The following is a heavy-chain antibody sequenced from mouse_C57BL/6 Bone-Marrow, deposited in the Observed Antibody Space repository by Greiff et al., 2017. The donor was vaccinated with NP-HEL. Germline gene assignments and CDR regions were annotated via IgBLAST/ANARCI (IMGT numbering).Heavy chain of an antibody. Sequence: EVKLVESGGGLVKPGGSLKLSCAASGFTFSSYAMSWVRQTPEKRLEWVATISDGGSYTYYPDNVKGRFTISRDTAKNNLYLQMSNLKSEDAAMYYCARGELRYPCSYFDFWGTGTTVTVSA. J-gene: IGHJ1*03. V-gene: IGHV5-4*03. CDR1: GFTFSSYA. D-gene: IGHD1-1*01. CDR3: ARGELRYPCSYFDF. CDR2: ISDGGSYT.